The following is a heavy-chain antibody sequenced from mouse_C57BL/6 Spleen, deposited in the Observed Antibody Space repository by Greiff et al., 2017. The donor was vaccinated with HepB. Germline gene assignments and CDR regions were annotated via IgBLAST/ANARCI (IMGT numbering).Heavy chain of an antibody. V-gene: IGHV1-22*01. CDR3: ARGARGAMDY. CDR1: GYTFTDYN. CDR2: INPNNGGT. J-gene: IGHJ4*01. Sequence: VQLKQSGPELVKPGASVKMSCKASGYTFTDYNMHWVKQSHGKSLEWIGYINPNNGGTSNNQKFKGKATLTGNKSSSTAYMELRSLTSEDSAVYYCARGARGAMDYWGQGTTVTVSS.